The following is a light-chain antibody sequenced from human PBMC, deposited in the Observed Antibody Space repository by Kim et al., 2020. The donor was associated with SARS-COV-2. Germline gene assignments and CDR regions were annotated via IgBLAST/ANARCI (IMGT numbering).Light chain of an antibody. CDR3: QQSYNAPRT. CDR1: QSIPSN. CDR2: GAS. J-gene: IGKJ4*02. Sequence: DIQMTQSPSTLSASVGDRVTITCRASQSIPSNVNWYQHKPGQAPNLLIYGASSLYSGVPSRFSGSGSGTDFTFTITSLQPEDFATYYCQQSYNAPRTFGGGTKVDIK. V-gene: IGKV1-39*01.